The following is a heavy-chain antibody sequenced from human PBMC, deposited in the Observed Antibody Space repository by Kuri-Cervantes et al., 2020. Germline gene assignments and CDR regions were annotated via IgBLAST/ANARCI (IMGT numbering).Heavy chain of an antibody. CDR3: ARDDSSGWSSQFDY. D-gene: IGHD6-19*01. J-gene: IGHJ4*02. CDR2: IYYSGST. Sequence: SETLSLTCTVSGGSISSSSYYWGWIRQPPGKGLEWIGSIYYSGSTYYNPSLKSRVTISVDTSKNQFSLKLSSVTAADTAVYYCARDDSSGWSSQFDYWGQGIRVTVSS. V-gene: IGHV4-39*02. CDR1: GGSISSSSYY.